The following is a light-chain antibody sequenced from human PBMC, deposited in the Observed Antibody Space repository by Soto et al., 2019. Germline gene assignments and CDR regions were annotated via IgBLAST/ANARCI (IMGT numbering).Light chain of an antibody. J-gene: IGKJ1*01. CDR1: QGINNY. CDR3: QQYSNFPRT. CDR2: AAS. V-gene: IGKV1D-8*01. Sequence: VIWVTQSPSLLSATTGDRVTINCRTSQGINNYLAWYQQKPGKAPELLIYAASTLQSGVPSRFSGSGSGTDFTLTISCLQSEDFATYYCQQYSNFPRTFGQGTKVEIK.